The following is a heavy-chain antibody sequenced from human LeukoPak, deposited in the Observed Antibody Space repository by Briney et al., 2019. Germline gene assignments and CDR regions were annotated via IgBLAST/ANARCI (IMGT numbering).Heavy chain of an antibody. Sequence: PSQTLSLTCTVSGGSISSGSYYWSWIRQPAGKGREWIGRIYTSGSTNYNPSLKSRVTISVDTSKNQFSLKLSSVTAADTAVYYCARWVRALQLADYWGQGTLVTVSS. V-gene: IGHV4-61*02. CDR3: ARWVRALQLADY. CDR2: IYTSGST. D-gene: IGHD6-13*01. J-gene: IGHJ4*02. CDR1: GGSISSGSYY.